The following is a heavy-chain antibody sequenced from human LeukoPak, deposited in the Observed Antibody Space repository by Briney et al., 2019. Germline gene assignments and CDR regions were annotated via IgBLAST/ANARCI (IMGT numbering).Heavy chain of an antibody. V-gene: IGHV3-30*04. CDR3: ARGHYSSGWYSAFDI. CDR1: GFTFSSYA. J-gene: IGHJ3*02. Sequence: GGSLRLSCAASGFTFSSYAMHWVRQAPGKGLEWAAVISYDGSNKYYADSVKGRFTISRDNSKNTLYLQMNSLRAEDTAVYYCARGHYSSGWYSAFDIWGEGTMVTVSS. CDR2: ISYDGSNK. D-gene: IGHD6-19*01.